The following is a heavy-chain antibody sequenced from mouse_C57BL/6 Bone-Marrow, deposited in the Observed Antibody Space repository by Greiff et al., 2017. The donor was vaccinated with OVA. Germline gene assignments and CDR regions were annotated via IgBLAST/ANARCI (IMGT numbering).Heavy chain of an antibody. J-gene: IGHJ2*01. CDR2: ISYDGSN. D-gene: IGHD1-1*01. Sequence: ESGPGLVKPSQSLSLTCSVTGYSITSGYYWNWIRQFPGNKLEWMGYISYDGSNNYNPSLKNRISITRDTSKNQFFLKLNSVTTEDTATYYCARDSHYYYGWVYFDYWGQGTTLTVSS. CDR1: GYSITSGYY. V-gene: IGHV3-6*01. CDR3: ARDSHYYYGWVYFDY.